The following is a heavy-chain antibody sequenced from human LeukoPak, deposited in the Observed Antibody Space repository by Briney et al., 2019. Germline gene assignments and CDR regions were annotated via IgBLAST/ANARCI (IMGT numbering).Heavy chain of an antibody. CDR2: ISSSGSTI. CDR1: GFTFSDYY. Sequence: GGSLRLSCAASGFTFSDYYMSWIRQAPGKGLEWVSYISSSGSTIYCADSVKGRFTISRDNAKNSLYLQMNSLRAEDTAVYYCARALQSNYGRSAGGYWGQGTLVTVSS. D-gene: IGHD4-11*01. J-gene: IGHJ4*02. V-gene: IGHV3-11*04. CDR3: ARALQSNYGRSAGGY.